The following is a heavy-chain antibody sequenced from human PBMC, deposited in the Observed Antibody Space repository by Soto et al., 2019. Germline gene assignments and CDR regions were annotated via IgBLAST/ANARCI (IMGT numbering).Heavy chain of an antibody. V-gene: IGHV1-58*01. CDR3: AADWGYQLSLPQFGP. J-gene: IGHJ5*02. D-gene: IGHD2-2*01. Sequence: SVKVSCKASGFTFTSSAVQWVRQARGQRLEWIGWIVVGSGNTNYAQKFQERVTITRDMSTSTAYMELSSLRSEDTAVYYCAADWGYQLSLPQFGPWGQGTLVTVSS. CDR2: IVVGSGNT. CDR1: GFTFTSSA.